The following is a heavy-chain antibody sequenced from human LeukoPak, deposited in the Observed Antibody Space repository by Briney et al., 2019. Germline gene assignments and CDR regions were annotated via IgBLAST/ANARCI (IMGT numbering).Heavy chain of an antibody. V-gene: IGHV4-34*01. CDR3: ARGVKGVYSTSWSSYYYYYMDV. CDR2: INHSGST. CDR1: GGSFSGYY. D-gene: IGHD6-13*01. J-gene: IGHJ6*03. Sequence: SETLSLTCAVYGGSFSGYYWSWIRQPPGKGLEWTGEINHSGSTNYNPSLKSRVTISVDTSKNQFSLRLSSVTAADTAVYYCARGVKGVYSTSWSSYYYYYMDVWGKGTTVTVSS.